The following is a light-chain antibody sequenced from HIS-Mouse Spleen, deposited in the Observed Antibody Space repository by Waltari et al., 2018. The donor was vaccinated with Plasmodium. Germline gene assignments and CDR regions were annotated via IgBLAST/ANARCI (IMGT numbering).Light chain of an antibody. CDR3: QQYYSTPPYT. CDR2: WAS. J-gene: IGKJ2*01. CDR1: QRVLYSTNNKNY. V-gene: IGKV4-1*01. Sequence: DLVMTQSPDSLAVSLGERATINCKHSQRVLYSTNNKNYLAWYQQKPGQPPKLLIYWASTRESGVPDRFSGSGSGTDFTLTISSLQAEDVAVYYCQQYYSTPPYTFGQGTKLEIK.